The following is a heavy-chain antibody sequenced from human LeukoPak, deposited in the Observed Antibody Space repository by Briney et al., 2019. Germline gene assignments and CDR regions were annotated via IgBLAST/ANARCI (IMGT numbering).Heavy chain of an antibody. D-gene: IGHD4-17*01. Sequence: SETLSLTCTVSGGSISSDGFYWTWVRHHPGKGLEWIGYVFNSGSTYYNPSLRSRITISADTSKNQFSLTLNSVTAADTAVYYCARPFYGDYYGMDVWGQGTTVTVSS. J-gene: IGHJ6*02. CDR1: GGSISSDGFY. CDR3: ARPFYGDYYGMDV. V-gene: IGHV4-31*03. CDR2: VFNSGST.